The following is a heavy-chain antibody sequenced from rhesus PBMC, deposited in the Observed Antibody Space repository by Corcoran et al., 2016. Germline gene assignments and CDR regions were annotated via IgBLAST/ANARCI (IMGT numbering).Heavy chain of an antibody. CDR3: ASRRNDYYTS. Sequence: QVQLQESGPGLVKPSETLSPTCPVSGGSIGDRYYCTSLRPPPGKGLEWMGRIFGSGGSTKYNPFLKSRVTIIRDTSKNQFSLILTSVTAADTAVYYCASRRNDYYTSWGQGVVVTVSS. V-gene: IGHV4-106*01. CDR2: IFGSGGST. J-gene: IGHJ6*01. D-gene: IGHD3-22*01. CDR1: GGSIGDRYY.